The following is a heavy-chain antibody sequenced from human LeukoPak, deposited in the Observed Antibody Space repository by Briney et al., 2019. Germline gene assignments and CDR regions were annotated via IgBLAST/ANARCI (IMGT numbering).Heavy chain of an antibody. D-gene: IGHD5-18*01. CDR1: GFTFSSYW. J-gene: IGHJ6*03. CDR2: IKTDGSQI. V-gene: IGHV3-7*01. CDR3: ARFGYSHGYGWGGGYYYYYMDV. Sequence: GGSLRLSCVASGFTFSSYWMTWVRQAPGKGLEWVANIKTDGSQIYYVDSVKGRFTISRDNAKNSLYLQMNSLRAEDTAVYYCARFGYSHGYGWGGGYYYYYMDVWGKGTTVTVSS.